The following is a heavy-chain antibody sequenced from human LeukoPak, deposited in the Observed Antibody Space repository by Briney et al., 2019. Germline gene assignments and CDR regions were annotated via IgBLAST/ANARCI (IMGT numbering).Heavy chain of an antibody. J-gene: IGHJ4*02. D-gene: IGHD4-23*01. CDR1: GGLISNYY. V-gene: IGHV4-4*07. CDR3: ARGPSHGGTYFES. CDR2: IHSSGNT. Sequence: PSETLSLTCTVSGGLISNYYWSWIRQPAGKELEWIGRIHSSGNTLHNPSLKSRVSMSVDTSKNQFSLRLTSATAADTAVYYCARGPSHGGTYFESWGQGTLVTVSS.